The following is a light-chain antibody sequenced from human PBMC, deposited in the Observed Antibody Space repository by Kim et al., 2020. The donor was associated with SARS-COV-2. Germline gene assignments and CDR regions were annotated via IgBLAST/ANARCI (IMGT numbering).Light chain of an antibody. CDR3: SSYTTTKTIL. CDR1: SRDVAAYDY. Sequence: QSALTQPASVSGSPRQSITISCTGTSRDVAAYDYVSWYQQHPGKAPKLIIYDVYKRPSGVFDRFSGSKSGNTASLTISGLQAEDGADYYCSSYTTTKTILFGGGTQLTVL. V-gene: IGLV2-14*01. CDR2: DVY. J-gene: IGLJ2*01.